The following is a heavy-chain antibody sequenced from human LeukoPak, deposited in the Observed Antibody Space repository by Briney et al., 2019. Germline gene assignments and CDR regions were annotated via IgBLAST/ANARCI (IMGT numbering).Heavy chain of an antibody. D-gene: IGHD3-10*01. CDR3: VRDGEGVAISVNYWFDP. Sequence: ASVKVSCKASGYTFTSYYMHWVRQAPGQGLEWMGRINPNSGGTNYAQKFQGRVTMTRDTSISTAYMELRGLRSEDTAVYYCVRDGEGVAISVNYWFDPWGQGTLVTVSS. CDR2: INPNSGGT. CDR1: GYTFTSYY. J-gene: IGHJ5*02. V-gene: IGHV1-2*06.